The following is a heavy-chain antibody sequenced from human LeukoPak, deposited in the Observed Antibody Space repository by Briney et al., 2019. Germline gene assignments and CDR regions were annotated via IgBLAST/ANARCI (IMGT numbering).Heavy chain of an antibody. V-gene: IGHV3-30-3*01. CDR3: ARDHDFGFDN. CDR1: GFTFSSYA. J-gene: IGHJ4*02. Sequence: GRTLRLSCAASGFTFSSYAMHWVRQAPGKGPGRVAVISYDGSTKYYADSVKGRFTISRDNATMSLYLQLSSLRAEGTAVYYCARDHDFGFDNWGQGTLVTVSS. D-gene: IGHD4-17*01. CDR2: ISYDGSTK.